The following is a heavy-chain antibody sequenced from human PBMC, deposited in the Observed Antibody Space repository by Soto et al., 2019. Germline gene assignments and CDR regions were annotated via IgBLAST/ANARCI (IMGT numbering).Heavy chain of an antibody. D-gene: IGHD1-1*01. CDR3: ARAAPNWNDVYYYYGMDV. Sequence: ASVKVSCKASGYTFTGYYMHWVRQAPGQGLEWMGWINPNSGGTNYAQKFQGRVTMTRDTSIGTAYMELSRLRSDDTAVYYCARAAPNWNDVYYYYGMDVWGQGTTVTVSS. CDR1: GYTFTGYY. V-gene: IGHV1-2*02. CDR2: INPNSGGT. J-gene: IGHJ6*02.